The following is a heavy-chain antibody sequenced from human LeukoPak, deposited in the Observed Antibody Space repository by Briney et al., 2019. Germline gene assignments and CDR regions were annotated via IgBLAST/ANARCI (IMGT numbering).Heavy chain of an antibody. CDR3: ARVGYSGYDNRGSFDY. V-gene: IGHV4-39*07. CDR2: IYYSGTT. D-gene: IGHD5-12*01. Sequence: PETLSLTCTVSGGSISSSSYYWGWIRQPPGKWLEWVGSIYYSGTTYYNPSLKSRVTISVDTSKNQFSLRLSSVTAADTAVYYCARVGYSGYDNRGSFDYWGQGTLVTVSS. CDR1: GGSISSSSYY. J-gene: IGHJ4*02.